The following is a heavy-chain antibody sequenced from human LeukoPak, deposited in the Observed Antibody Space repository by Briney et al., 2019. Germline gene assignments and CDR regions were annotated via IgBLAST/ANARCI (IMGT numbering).Heavy chain of an antibody. D-gene: IGHD2-15*01. J-gene: IGHJ6*03. Sequence: QSGGSLRLSCAASGFTFSSYAMHWVRQAPGKGLEWVAVISYDGSNKYYADSVKGRFTISRDNSKNTLYLQMNSLRAEDTAVYYCARVDLPVIVVVVAADTYMDVWGKGTTVTVSS. V-gene: IGHV3-30*04. CDR3: ARVDLPVIVVVVAADTYMDV. CDR2: ISYDGSNK. CDR1: GFTFSSYA.